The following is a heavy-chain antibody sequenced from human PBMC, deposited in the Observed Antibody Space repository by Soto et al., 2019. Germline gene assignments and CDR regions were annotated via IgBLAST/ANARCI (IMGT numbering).Heavy chain of an antibody. CDR3: ARRYYYDSSGYCMDV. V-gene: IGHV5-10-1*01. D-gene: IGHD3-22*01. Sequence: GESLKISCKGSGYSFTSYWISWVRQMPGKGLEWMGRIDPSDSYTNYSPSFQGHVTISADKSISTAYLQWSSLKASDTAMYYCARRYYYDSSGYCMDVWGQGTTVTVSS. J-gene: IGHJ6*01. CDR2: IDPSDSYT. CDR1: GYSFTSYW.